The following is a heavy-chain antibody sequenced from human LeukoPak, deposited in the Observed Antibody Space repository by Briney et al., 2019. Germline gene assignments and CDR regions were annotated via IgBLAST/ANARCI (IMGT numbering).Heavy chain of an antibody. CDR2: MNPNSGNT. CDR1: GGTFSSYV. D-gene: IGHD3-22*01. CDR3: ARGSSGYYFY. Sequence: ASVKVSCKASGGTFSSYVINWVRQATGQGLEWMGWMNPNSGNTGYAQKFQGRVTMTRNTSISTAYMELSSLRSEDTAVYYCARGSSGYYFYWGQGTLVTVSS. V-gene: IGHV1-8*02. J-gene: IGHJ4*02.